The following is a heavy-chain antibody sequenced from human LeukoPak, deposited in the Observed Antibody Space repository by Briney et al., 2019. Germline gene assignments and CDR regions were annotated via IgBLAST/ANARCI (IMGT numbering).Heavy chain of an antibody. CDR1: GFTFSSYG. J-gene: IGHJ4*02. CDR3: AKHSGSYLIYYVDY. Sequence: GGSLRLSCAASGFTFSSYGMSWVRQAPGKGLEWVSTISGSAYNTYYADSVKGRFTISRDNSENTLYLQMNSLRAEDTALYYCAKHSGSYLIYYVDYWGQGTLVTVSS. D-gene: IGHD1-26*01. CDR2: ISGSAYNT. V-gene: IGHV3-23*01.